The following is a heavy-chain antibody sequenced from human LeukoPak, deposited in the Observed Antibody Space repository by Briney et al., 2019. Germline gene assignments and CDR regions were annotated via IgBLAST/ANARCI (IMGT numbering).Heavy chain of an antibody. Sequence: QPGGPLRLSCAASGFTFSGYAMHWVRQAPGKGLEWVAVISYDGSNEYYADSVKGRFTISRDNSKNTLYLQMNSLSVEDTAVYYCARVGYYASGPFSYFDYWGQGTLVTVSS. CDR1: GFTFSGYA. V-gene: IGHV3-30-3*01. CDR3: ARVGYYASGPFSYFDY. D-gene: IGHD3-10*01. CDR2: ISYDGSNE. J-gene: IGHJ4*02.